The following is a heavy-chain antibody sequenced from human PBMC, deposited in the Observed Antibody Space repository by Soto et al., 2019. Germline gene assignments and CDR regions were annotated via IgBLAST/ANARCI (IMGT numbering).Heavy chain of an antibody. D-gene: IGHD3-3*01. Sequence: ESGGGLVKPGGSLRLSCAASGFTFRGYSMNWVRQAPGKGLEWVSSISSSSSYIYYADSMKGRITISRDNAKNSLYLQMNSLRAEDTAVYYCAREVMFGSGYYHYYFDYWGQGTLVTVAS. V-gene: IGHV3-21*01. CDR1: GFTFRGYS. CDR2: ISSSSSYI. CDR3: AREVMFGSGYYHYYFDY. J-gene: IGHJ4*02.